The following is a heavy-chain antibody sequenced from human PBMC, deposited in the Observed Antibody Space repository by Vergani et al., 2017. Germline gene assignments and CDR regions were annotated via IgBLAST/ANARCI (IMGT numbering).Heavy chain of an antibody. D-gene: IGHD3-9*01. J-gene: IGHJ6*02. CDR1: GFTFSSYD. CDR2: IIGSGGST. Sequence: EVQLLESGGGLVQPGGSLRLSCAASGFTFSSYDMSWVRQAPGKGLEWVSAIIGSGGSTYYADSVKGRFTISRVNSKNTMYLQMNSLRAEDTAVYYCAKDRNNDIFGYDYYGMDLWGQGTTVTVSS. CDR3: AKDRNNDIFGYDYYGMDL. V-gene: IGHV3-23*01.